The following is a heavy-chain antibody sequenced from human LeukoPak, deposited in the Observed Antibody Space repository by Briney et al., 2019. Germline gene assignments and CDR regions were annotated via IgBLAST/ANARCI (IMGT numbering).Heavy chain of an antibody. D-gene: IGHD6-19*01. CDR2: INHSGST. CDR3: ARKANSSGRYYYYYYMDV. CDR1: GGSFSGYY. V-gene: IGHV4-34*01. Sequence: KASETLSLTCAVYGGSFSGYYWSWIRQPPGKGLEWIGEINHSGSTNYNPSLKSRVTISVDTSKNQFSLKLSSVTAADTAVYYCARKANSSGRYYYYYYMDVWGKGTTVTIPS. J-gene: IGHJ6*03.